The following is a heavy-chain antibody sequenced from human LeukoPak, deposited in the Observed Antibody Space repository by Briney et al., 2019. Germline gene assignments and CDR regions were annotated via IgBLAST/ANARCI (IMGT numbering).Heavy chain of an antibody. CDR3: ARDPDDYFDQ. V-gene: IGHV1-2*02. Sequence: ASVKVSCKASGYIFTSYYIHWVRQAPGQGLEWMGWINPKSGGTNYAQKFQGRVTMTRDTSISTVHMDLSRLRSDDTAVYYCARDPDDYFDQWGQGTLVTVSS. CDR2: INPKSGGT. CDR1: GYIFTSYY. J-gene: IGHJ4*02. D-gene: IGHD1-14*01.